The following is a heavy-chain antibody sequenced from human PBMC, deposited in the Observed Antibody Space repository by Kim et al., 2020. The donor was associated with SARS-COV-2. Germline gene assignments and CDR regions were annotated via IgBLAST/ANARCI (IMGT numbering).Heavy chain of an antibody. CDR2: ISGSGGST. CDR3: ATSGKGLRLQIWISYYY. J-gene: IGHJ6*01. CDR1: GFTFSSYA. D-gene: IGHD5-18*01. Sequence: GGSLRLSCAASGFTFSSYALSWVRQAPGKGLEWVSAISGSGGSTYYADSVKGWFTTSRDNSKNTLYLQMNSLRAEDTAVYTCATSGKGLRLQIWISYYY. V-gene: IGHV3-23*01.